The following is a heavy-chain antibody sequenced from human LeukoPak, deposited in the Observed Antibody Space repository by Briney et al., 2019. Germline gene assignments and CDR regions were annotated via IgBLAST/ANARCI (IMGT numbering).Heavy chain of an antibody. CDR2: IYNSGGA. V-gene: IGHV4-31*03. CDR1: GGSISSGGSF. Sequence: SETLSLTCTVSGGSISSGGSFWIWIRQHPGKGLEWIGYIYNSGGAYYNPSLGSRLSISVDTSKNQFSLRLTSVTAADTAVYFCARGHHYYYYMDVRGNGTTVTVSS. CDR3: ARGHHYYYYMDV. J-gene: IGHJ6*03.